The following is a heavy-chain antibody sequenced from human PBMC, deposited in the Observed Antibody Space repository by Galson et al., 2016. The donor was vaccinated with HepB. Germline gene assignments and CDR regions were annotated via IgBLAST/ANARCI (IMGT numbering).Heavy chain of an antibody. CDR2: IYYSGST. J-gene: IGHJ4*02. CDR1: GGSISSYY. Sequence: SETLSLTCTVSGGSISSYYWSWIRQSPGKGLEWIGYIYYSGSTFYNPSLKSRVTISVDTSKNQFSLNLTSVTAADTAVYYCARVKGSGQDYWGQGTLVIVSS. V-gene: IGHV4-59*12. CDR3: ARVKGSGQDY.